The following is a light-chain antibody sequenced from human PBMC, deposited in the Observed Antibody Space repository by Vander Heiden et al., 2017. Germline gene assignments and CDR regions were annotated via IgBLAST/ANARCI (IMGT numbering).Light chain of an antibody. J-gene: IGKJ5*01. Sequence: EFVLTQSPATLSLSPGERATLSCRASQSVSSYLAWYQQKPGQAPRLLIYDASNRATGIPARFSGSGSGTDFTLTISSLEPEDFAVYYCQQRSNWQITFGQGTRLEIK. V-gene: IGKV3-11*01. CDR3: QQRSNWQIT. CDR2: DAS. CDR1: QSVSSY.